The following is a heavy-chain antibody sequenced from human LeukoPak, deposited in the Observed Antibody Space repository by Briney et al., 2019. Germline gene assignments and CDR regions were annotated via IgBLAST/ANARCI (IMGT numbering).Heavy chain of an antibody. CDR2: ISSSSAYI. Sequence: KSGGSLRLSCAASGFTFSRYSMNWVRHAPGKGLEWVSFISSSSAYISYADSVKGRFTISRDNAKNSLYLQMNNLRAEDTSVYYCAKKMDDAFDIWGQGTMVTVSS. D-gene: IGHD5-24*01. J-gene: IGHJ3*02. CDR3: AKKMDDAFDI. V-gene: IGHV3-21*01. CDR1: GFTFSRYS.